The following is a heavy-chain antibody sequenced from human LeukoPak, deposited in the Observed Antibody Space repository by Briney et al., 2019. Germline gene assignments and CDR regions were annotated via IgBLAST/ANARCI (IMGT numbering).Heavy chain of an antibody. V-gene: IGHV3-23*01. J-gene: IGHJ4*02. CDR2: ISGSGGGT. CDR3: AKRDGYNSNYFDY. D-gene: IGHD5-24*01. Sequence: GGSLRLSCAASGFTFSTYAVSWVRQAPAKGLEWVSGISGSGGGTDYADSVKGRFTISRDNSKNTLYLQMNSLRAEDTAVYYCAKRDGYNSNYFDYWGQGTLVTVSS. CDR1: GFTFSTYA.